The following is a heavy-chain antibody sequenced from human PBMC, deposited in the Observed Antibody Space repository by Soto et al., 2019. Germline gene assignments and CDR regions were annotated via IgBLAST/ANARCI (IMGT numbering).Heavy chain of an antibody. CDR2: IIPILGIA. V-gene: IGHV1-69*08. J-gene: IGHJ4*02. Sequence: QVQLVQSGAEVKKPGSSVKVSCKASGGTFSSYTISWVRQAPGQGLEWMGRIIPILGIANYAQKFQGRVTITADKSTGTAYMELSSLRSEDTAVYYCARDPPEYSYGYLDYWGQGTLVTVSS. D-gene: IGHD5-18*01. CDR3: ARDPPEYSYGYLDY. CDR1: GGTFSSYT.